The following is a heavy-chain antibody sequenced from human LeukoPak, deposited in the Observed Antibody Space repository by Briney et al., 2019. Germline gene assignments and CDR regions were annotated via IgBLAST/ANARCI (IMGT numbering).Heavy chain of an antibody. CDR1: GYRLTSYW. V-gene: IGHV5-10-1*01. J-gene: IGHJ5*02. D-gene: IGHD3-10*01. CDR3: APHRGGLEDLTFDP. CDR2: IDPSDSYT. Sequence: GESLKISRKGSGYRLTSYWISRVRQMPGKGLEWMGRIDPSDSYTNYSPSFQGHVTISADKSISTAYLQWSSLKASDTAMYYCAPHRGGLEDLTFDPWGQGTLVTVSS.